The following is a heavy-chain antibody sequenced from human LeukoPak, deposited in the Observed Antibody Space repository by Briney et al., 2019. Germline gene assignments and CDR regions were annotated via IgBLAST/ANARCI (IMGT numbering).Heavy chain of an antibody. CDR1: GFTFSSYS. Sequence: GGSLRLSCAASGFTFSSYSMNWVRQAPGKGLEGVSSISSSSSYIYYADSVKGRFTISRDNAKNSLYLQMNSLRAEDTAVYYCARGQASDFDYWGQGTLVTVSS. CDR3: ARGQASDFDY. J-gene: IGHJ4*02. V-gene: IGHV3-21*01. CDR2: ISSSSSYI.